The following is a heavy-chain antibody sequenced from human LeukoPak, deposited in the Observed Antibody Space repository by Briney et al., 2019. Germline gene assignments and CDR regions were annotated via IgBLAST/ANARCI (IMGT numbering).Heavy chain of an antibody. CDR3: AKDQWAWLLDY. CDR2: ISGSGGST. V-gene: IGHV3-23*01. CDR1: GSTFSSYD. J-gene: IGHJ4*02. Sequence: GGSLRLSCAASGSTFSSYDMSWVRQAPGKGLEWVSAISGSGGSTYYADSVKGRFTISRDNSKNTLYLQMNSLRAEDTAVYYCAKDQWAWLLDYWGQGTLATVSS. D-gene: IGHD3-22*01.